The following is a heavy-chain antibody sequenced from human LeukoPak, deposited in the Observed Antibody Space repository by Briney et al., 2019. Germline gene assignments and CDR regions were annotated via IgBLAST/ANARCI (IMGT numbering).Heavy chain of an antibody. J-gene: IGHJ4*02. CDR1: GTSMSNYY. CDR3: ARGTTRYTTAYYFDY. CDR2: IYYSGDT. Sequence: AEPLSLPCTVSGTSMSNYYWSWMRQPPGKGLEWMGYIYYSGDTNYNPSLKSRVTMSVATSKNQSSLKLSSLTAADTAVFYCARGTTRYTTAYYFDYWGQGTLVTVSS. V-gene: IGHV4-59*01. D-gene: IGHD2-2*02.